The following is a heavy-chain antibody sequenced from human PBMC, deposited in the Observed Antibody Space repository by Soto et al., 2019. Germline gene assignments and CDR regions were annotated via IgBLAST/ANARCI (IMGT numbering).Heavy chain of an antibody. J-gene: IGHJ6*02. CDR2: IWYDGSNK. CDR1: GFTFSSYG. Sequence: PGGSLRLSCAASGFTFSSYGMHWVRQAPGKGLEWVAVIWYDGSNKYYADSVKGRFTISRDNAKNSLSLQMNSMAAEDTAVYYCAREETAWPLAYGLDVWGQGTTVTVSS. V-gene: IGHV3-33*01. D-gene: IGHD2-21*02. CDR3: AREETAWPLAYGLDV.